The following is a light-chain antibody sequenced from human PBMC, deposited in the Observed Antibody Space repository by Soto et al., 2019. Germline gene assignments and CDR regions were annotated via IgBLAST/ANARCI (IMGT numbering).Light chain of an antibody. V-gene: IGKV2-28*01. J-gene: IGKJ1*01. CDR1: QSLLHSNGYNY. CDR2: LGS. Sequence: DIVMTQSPLSLPVTPGEPASISCRSSQSLLHSNGYNYLHWYLQKPGQSPQLLIYLGSYRASGVPDRFSGSVSGTDFTLKISRVEAEDVGVYYCMQALQTPPTWTFGQGTKVEIK. CDR3: MQALQTPPTWT.